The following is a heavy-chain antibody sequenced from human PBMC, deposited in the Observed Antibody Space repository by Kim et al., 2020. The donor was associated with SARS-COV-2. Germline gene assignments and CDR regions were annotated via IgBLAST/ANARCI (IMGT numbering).Heavy chain of an antibody. D-gene: IGHD3-3*01. J-gene: IGHJ4*02. CDR3: ARDVHYDFWSGYLYYFDY. CDR2: ISSYSSYI. CDR1: GFTFSSYS. Sequence: GGSLRLSCAASGFTFSSYSMNWVRQAPGKGLEWVSSISSYSSYIYYADSVKGRFTISRDNAKNSLYLQMNSLRAADTAVYYCARDVHYDFWSGYLYYFDYRGQGTLVIVAS. V-gene: IGHV3-21*01.